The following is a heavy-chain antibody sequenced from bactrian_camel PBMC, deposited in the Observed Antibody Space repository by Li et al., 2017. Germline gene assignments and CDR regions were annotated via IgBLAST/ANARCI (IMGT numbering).Heavy chain of an antibody. CDR1: GYTYSSYC. CDR2: INSDGWT. J-gene: IGHJ4*01. D-gene: IGHD3*01. CDR3: AADSSVLRLWVGKSPSY. V-gene: IGHV3S55*01. Sequence: QLVESGGGSVQAGGSLRLSCAASGYTYSSYCMGWFRQAPGKEREGVASINSDGWTAYGDSVKGRFTISQDSAKNILYLQMHSLKPEDTAMYFCAADSSVLRLWVGKSPSYWGQGTQVTVS.